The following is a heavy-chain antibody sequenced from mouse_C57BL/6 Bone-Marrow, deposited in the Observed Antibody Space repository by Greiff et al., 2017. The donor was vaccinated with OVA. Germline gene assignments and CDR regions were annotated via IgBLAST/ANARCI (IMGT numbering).Heavy chain of an antibody. J-gene: IGHJ3*01. Sequence: VQLQQSGTELVKPGASVKLSCKASGYTFTSYWMHWVKQRPGQGLEWIGNINPSNGGTNYNEKFKGKATLTADKSSSTAYMELRSLTSEDSAVYFCARSGGLYYYGSSSWFAYWGQGTLVTVSA. CDR1: GYTFTSYW. CDR3: ARSGGLYYYGSSSWFAY. D-gene: IGHD1-1*01. V-gene: IGHV1-53*01. CDR2: INPSNGGT.